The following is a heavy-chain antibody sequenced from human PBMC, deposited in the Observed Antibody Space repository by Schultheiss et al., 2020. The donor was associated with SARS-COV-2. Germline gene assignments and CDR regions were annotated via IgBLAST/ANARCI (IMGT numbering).Heavy chain of an antibody. J-gene: IGHJ1*01. CDR3: AKSGGYSSSWYSEYFQH. V-gene: IGHV3-30*02. CDR2: IRYDGSNK. D-gene: IGHD6-13*01. Sequence: GGSLRLSCAASGFTFSSYGMHWVRQAPGKGLEWVAFIRYDGSNKYYADSVKGRFTISRDNSKNTLYLQMNSLRAEDTAVYYCAKSGGYSSSWYSEYFQHWGQGTLVTVSS. CDR1: GFTFSSYG.